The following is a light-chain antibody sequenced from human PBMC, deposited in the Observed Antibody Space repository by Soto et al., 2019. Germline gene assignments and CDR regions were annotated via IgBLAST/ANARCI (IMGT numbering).Light chain of an antibody. CDR1: QSISSY. J-gene: IGKJ1*01. CDR3: PHSYSSPWS. CDR2: AAS. V-gene: IGKV1-39*01. Sequence: DIQMTQYPSSLSASVGDRVTITCRASQSISSYLNWYQQKPGKAPKRLIYAASSLQSGVPSSFSGSGSGTDFTLTISSQQAEDFATYYCPHSYSSPWSFGQGNKWEIK.